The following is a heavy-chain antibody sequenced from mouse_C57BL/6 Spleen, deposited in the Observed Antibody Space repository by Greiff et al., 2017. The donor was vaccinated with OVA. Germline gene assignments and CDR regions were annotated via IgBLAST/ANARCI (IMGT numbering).Heavy chain of an antibody. J-gene: IGHJ3*01. CDR3: ARRGPEAY. V-gene: IGHV1-18*01. CDR2: INPNNGGT. D-gene: IGHD3-3*01. Sequence: VHVKQSGPELVKPGASVKIPCKASGYTFTDYNMDWVKQSHGKSLEWIGDINPNNGGTIYNQKFKGKATLTVDKSSSTAYMELRSLTSEDTAVYYCARRGPEAYWGQGTLVTVSA. CDR1: GYTFTDYN.